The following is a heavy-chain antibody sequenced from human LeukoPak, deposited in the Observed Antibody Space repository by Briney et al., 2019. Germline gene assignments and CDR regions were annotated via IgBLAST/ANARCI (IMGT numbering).Heavy chain of an antibody. V-gene: IGHV1-8*01. CDR3: ARYSYYDFWSGTHGMDV. J-gene: IGHJ6*02. Sequence: ASVKVSCKASGYTFTSYDINWVRQATGQGLEWMGWMNPNSGNTGYAQKFQGRVTMTRNTSISTAYMELSSLGSEDTAVYYCARYSYYDFWSGTHGMDVWGQGTTVTVSS. CDR1: GYTFTSYD. D-gene: IGHD3-3*01. CDR2: MNPNSGNT.